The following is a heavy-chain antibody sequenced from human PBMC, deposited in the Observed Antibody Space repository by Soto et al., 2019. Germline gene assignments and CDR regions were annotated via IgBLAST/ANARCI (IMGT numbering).Heavy chain of an antibody. V-gene: IGHV3-23*01. Sequence: GGSLRLSCAASGFTFSSYAMSWVRQAPGKGLEWVSAISGSGGSTYYADSVKGRFTISRDNSKNTLYLQMNSLRAEDTAVYYCAKDRTFIVGATLDAFDIWGQGTMVTVSS. J-gene: IGHJ3*02. CDR1: GFTFSSYA. D-gene: IGHD1-26*01. CDR2: ISGSGGST. CDR3: AKDRTFIVGATLDAFDI.